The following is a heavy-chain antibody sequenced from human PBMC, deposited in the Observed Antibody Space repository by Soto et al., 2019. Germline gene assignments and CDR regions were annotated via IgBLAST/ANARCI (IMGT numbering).Heavy chain of an antibody. V-gene: IGHV3-33*01. Sequence: GGSLRLSCAASGFTFSSYGMHWVRQAPGKGLEWVAVIWYDGSNKYYADSVKGRFTISRDNSKNTLYLQMNSLRAEDTAVYYCARDAAYGDPTAGDYWGQGTLVTVSS. CDR3: ARDAAYGDPTAGDY. CDR1: GFTFSSYG. D-gene: IGHD4-17*01. CDR2: IWYDGSNK. J-gene: IGHJ4*02.